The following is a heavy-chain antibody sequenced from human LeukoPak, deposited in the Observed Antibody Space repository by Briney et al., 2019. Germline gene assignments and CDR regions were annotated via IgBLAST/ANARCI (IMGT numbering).Heavy chain of an antibody. CDR3: ARMATPQRVYGMDV. V-gene: IGHV3-33*01. CDR1: GFTFSSYG. D-gene: IGHD5-24*01. Sequence: GGSLRLSCAASGFTFSSYGMHWVRQAPGKGLEWVAVIWYDGSNKYYADSVKGRFTISRDNSKNTLYLQMNSLRAEDTAVYYCARMATPQRVYGMDVWGQGTTVTVSS. J-gene: IGHJ6*02. CDR2: IWYDGSNK.